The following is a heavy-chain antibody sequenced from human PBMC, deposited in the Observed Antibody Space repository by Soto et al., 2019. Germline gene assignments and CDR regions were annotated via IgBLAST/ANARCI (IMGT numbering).Heavy chain of an antibody. D-gene: IGHD1-26*01. Sequence: QVQLLESGGGVVQPGRSLRLSCAASGFTFSSYGMHWVRQAPGKGLEWVAVISYDGSNKYYADSVKGRFTISRDNSKNTLYLQMNSLRAEDTAVYYCAKDRGSYYYYYGMDVWGQGTTVTVSS. CDR2: ISYDGSNK. CDR3: AKDRGSYYYYYGMDV. J-gene: IGHJ6*02. CDR1: GFTFSSYG. V-gene: IGHV3-30*18.